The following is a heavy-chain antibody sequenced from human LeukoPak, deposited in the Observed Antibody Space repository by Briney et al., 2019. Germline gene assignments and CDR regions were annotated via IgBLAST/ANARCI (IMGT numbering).Heavy chain of an antibody. V-gene: IGHV3-21*01. CDR2: ISSRSNYI. CDR3: ARVVGGTGGYFDY. J-gene: IGHJ4*02. CDR1: GFTFTGYS. Sequence: GGSLRLSCAASGFTFTGYSMNWVRQAPGKGLEWVSYISSRSNYIYYADSVKGRFTISRDNAKNSLYLQMNSLRAEDTAVYYCARVVGGTGGYFDYWGQETLVTVSS. D-gene: IGHD2-2*01.